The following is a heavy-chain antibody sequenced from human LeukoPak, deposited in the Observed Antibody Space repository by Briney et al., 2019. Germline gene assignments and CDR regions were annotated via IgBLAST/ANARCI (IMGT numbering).Heavy chain of an antibody. J-gene: IGHJ5*02. CDR3: ARDQGSSWYVGVYGWFDP. CDR1: GFTFSDYY. CDR2: ISSRGSTI. V-gene: IGHV3-11*01. D-gene: IGHD6-13*01. Sequence: GGSLRLSCAASGFTFSDYYMSWIRQAPGKGLEGVSCISSRGSTIYYADSVKGRFTISRDNAKNSLYLQMNSLRAEDTAVYYCARDQGSSWYVGVYGWFDPWGQGTLVTVSS.